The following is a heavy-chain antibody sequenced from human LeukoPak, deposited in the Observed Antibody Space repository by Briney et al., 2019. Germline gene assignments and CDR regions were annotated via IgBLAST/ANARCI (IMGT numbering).Heavy chain of an antibody. CDR2: IYYSGST. CDR1: GVSISSSSYY. V-gene: IGHV4-39*01. J-gene: IGHJ4*02. CDR3: ARRKYSSGWYDY. Sequence: KPSETLSLTCTVSGVSISSSSYYWGWIRQPPGKGLEWIGSIYYSGSTYYNPSLKSRVTISVDTSKNQFSLKLSSVTAADTAVYYCARRKYSSGWYDYWGQGTLVTVFS. D-gene: IGHD6-19*01.